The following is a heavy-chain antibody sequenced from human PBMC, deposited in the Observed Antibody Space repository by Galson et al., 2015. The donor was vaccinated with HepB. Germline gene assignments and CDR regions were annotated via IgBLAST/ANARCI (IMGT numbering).Heavy chain of an antibody. D-gene: IGHD5-24*01. CDR3: ARDMKMATPWDYYYGMDV. V-gene: IGHV3-21*01. J-gene: IGHJ6*02. CDR2: INRSSSYI. CDR1: GFTFSTYD. Sequence: SLRLSCAASGFTFSTYDMNWVRQAPGKGLEWVSSINRSSSYIYYADSVKGRFTISRDNTNNPLYLQMNSLRAEDTAVYYCARDMKMATPWDYYYGMDVWGPGTTVTVSS.